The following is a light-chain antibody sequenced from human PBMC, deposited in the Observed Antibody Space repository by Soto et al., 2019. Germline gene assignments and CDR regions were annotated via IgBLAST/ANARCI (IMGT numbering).Light chain of an antibody. V-gene: IGKV2-30*01. CDR2: KVS. CDR1: QSLVYSDGNTY. J-gene: IGKJ1*01. Sequence: DVVMTQSPLSLPVTLGQPASISCRSSQSLVYSDGNTYLNWFQHRPGQSPRRLIYKVSVRNSGVPDRFSGSGSGTDFTLEISRVEAEDVGIYYCMQGTLRPPTFGQGTKVDIK. CDR3: MQGTLRPPT.